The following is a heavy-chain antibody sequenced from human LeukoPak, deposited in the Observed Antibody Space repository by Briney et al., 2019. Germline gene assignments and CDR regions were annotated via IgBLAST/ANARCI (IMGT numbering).Heavy chain of an antibody. CDR3: ARGDYDSSGYPVDY. D-gene: IGHD3-22*01. CDR2: ISSSSSTI. CDR1: GFTFSSYW. Sequence: GSLRLSCVGSGFTFSSYWMIWVRQAPGKGLEWVSYISSSSSTIYYADSVKGRFTISRDNAKNSLYLQMNSLRDEDTAVYYCARGDYDSSGYPVDYWGQGTLVTVSS. J-gene: IGHJ4*02. V-gene: IGHV3-48*02.